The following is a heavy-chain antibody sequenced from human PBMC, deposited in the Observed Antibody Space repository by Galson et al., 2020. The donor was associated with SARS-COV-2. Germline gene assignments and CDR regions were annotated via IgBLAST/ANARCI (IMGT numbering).Heavy chain of an antibody. Sequence: SETLSLTCAVSGYSISSGYYWGWIRQPPGKGLEWIGSIYHSGSTYYNPSLKSRVTISVDTSKNQFSLKLSSVTAADTAVYYCARLDYDILTGYDYWGQGTLVTVSS. V-gene: IGHV4-38-2*01. CDR3: ARLDYDILTGYDY. D-gene: IGHD3-9*01. CDR1: GYSISSGYY. J-gene: IGHJ4*02. CDR2: IYHSGST.